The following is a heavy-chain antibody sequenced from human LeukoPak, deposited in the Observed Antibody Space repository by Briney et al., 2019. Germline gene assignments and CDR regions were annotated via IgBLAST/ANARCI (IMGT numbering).Heavy chain of an antibody. CDR1: GYTFTSYD. J-gene: IGHJ6*02. D-gene: IGHD2-2*02. CDR2: MNPSSGHT. CDR3: ARDQGYQLLYGNYYYYGMDV. Sequence: ASVKVSCKASGYTFTSYDINWVRQATGQGLEWMGWMNPSSGHTGYAQKFQGRVTMTRNTSISTAYMELSSLRSEDTAVYYCARDQGYQLLYGNYYYYGMDVWGQGTTVTVSS. V-gene: IGHV1-8*01.